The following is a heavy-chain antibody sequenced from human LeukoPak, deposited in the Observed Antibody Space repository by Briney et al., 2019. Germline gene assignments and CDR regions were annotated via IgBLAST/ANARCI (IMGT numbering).Heavy chain of an antibody. J-gene: IGHJ6*02. CDR3: ARLAVVTTDGMDV. Sequence: GGSLRLSCAASGFIFSTSAMSWVRQAPGKGPEWVSSIVVTSGSTSYARSVKGRFTISRDNAKHSLFLQMNRLRAEDTAVYYCARLAVVTTDGMDVWGQGTTVTVS. V-gene: IGHV3-23*01. D-gene: IGHD2-21*02. CDR1: GFIFSTSA. CDR2: IVVTSGST.